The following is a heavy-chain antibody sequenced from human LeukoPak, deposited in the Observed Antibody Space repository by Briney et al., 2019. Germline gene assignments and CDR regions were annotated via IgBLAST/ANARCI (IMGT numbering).Heavy chain of an antibody. CDR3: ARGLRQWLVEGAFDI. Sequence: ASVKVSCKASGNTFTSYDLSWLRQAAGQGPEWMGWMAPNTGKTGSAQKFQGRVTLTRDTSTNTAYMEFNGLTSEDTAIYYCARGLRQWLVEGAFDIWGQGTMVTVSS. V-gene: IGHV1-8*01. CDR2: MAPNTGKT. D-gene: IGHD6-19*01. CDR1: GNTFTSYD. J-gene: IGHJ3*02.